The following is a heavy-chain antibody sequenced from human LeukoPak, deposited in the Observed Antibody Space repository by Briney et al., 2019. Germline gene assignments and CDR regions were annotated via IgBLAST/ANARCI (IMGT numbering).Heavy chain of an antibody. CDR3: AKDPRVVTAHYFDY. D-gene: IGHD2-2*01. CDR2: TGSTGVST. Sequence: GGSLRLSCAASGFHFISYAMNWVRQAPGKGLEWVSATGSTGVSTCYADSVKGRFTVSRDNSKNTLSLQMNSLRAEDTAVYYCAKDPRVVTAHYFDYWGQGILVTVSS. CDR1: GFHFISYA. J-gene: IGHJ4*02. V-gene: IGHV3-23*01.